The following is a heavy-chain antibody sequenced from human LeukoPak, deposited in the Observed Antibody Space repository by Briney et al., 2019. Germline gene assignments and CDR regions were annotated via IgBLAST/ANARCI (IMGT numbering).Heavy chain of an antibody. J-gene: IGHJ5*02. Sequence: PGGSLRLSCAASGFTVSSNYMSWVRQAPGKGLEWVSSISSSSSYIYYADSVKGRFTISRDNAKNSLYLQMNSLRAEDTAVYYCARDGAAAEVNNWFDPWGQGTLVTVSS. V-gene: IGHV3-21*01. CDR3: ARDGAAAEVNNWFDP. CDR2: ISSSSSYI. CDR1: GFTVSSNY. D-gene: IGHD6-13*01.